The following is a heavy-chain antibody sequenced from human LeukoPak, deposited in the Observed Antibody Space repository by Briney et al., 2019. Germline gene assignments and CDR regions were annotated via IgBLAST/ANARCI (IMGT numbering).Heavy chain of an antibody. Sequence: ASVKVSFKASGYSLNAYYMHWVRQAPGQGLEWMGWINPSSGGTKYAQKFQGRVTMARDTSISTTYMELSRLTSDDTAVYYCAGGLGLDYWGQGTLVTVSS. CDR2: INPSSGGT. V-gene: IGHV1-2*02. CDR3: AGGLGLDY. CDR1: GYSLNAYY. J-gene: IGHJ4*02. D-gene: IGHD4-11*01.